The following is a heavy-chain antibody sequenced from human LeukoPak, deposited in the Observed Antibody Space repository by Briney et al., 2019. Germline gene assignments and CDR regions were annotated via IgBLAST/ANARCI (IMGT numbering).Heavy chain of an antibody. Sequence: PSETLSLTCTVSGGSISSSSYYWGWIRQPPGKGLEWIGSIYYSGSTYYNPSLKSRVTMSVDTSKNQFSLKLSSVTAADTAVYYCARFSSGSQEHYFDYWGQGTLVTVSS. D-gene: IGHD1-26*01. CDR3: ARFSSGSQEHYFDY. J-gene: IGHJ4*02. CDR2: IYYSGST. CDR1: GGSISSSSYY. V-gene: IGHV4-39*01.